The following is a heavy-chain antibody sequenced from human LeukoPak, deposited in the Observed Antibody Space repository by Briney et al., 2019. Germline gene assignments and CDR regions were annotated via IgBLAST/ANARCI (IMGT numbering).Heavy chain of an antibody. Sequence: GGSLTLSCAASGFSVSRNYMTWVRQAPGEGLEWVSLIYSGGSTSYADSVKGRFTISRDNSKNTLYLQMNSLRAEDTAVYYCARKTDHQTGGDYWGQGTLVTVSS. V-gene: IGHV3-66*01. CDR2: IYSGGST. J-gene: IGHJ4*02. CDR1: GFSVSRNY. D-gene: IGHD1-1*01. CDR3: ARKTDHQTGGDY.